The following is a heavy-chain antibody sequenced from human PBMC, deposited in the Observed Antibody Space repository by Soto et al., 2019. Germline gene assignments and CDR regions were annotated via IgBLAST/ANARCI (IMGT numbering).Heavy chain of an antibody. J-gene: IGHJ2*01. CDR3: AREVGCSGGSCYSVRYFDL. D-gene: IGHD2-15*01. Sequence: GGSLRLSCAASGFTFSSYDMHWVRQATGKGLEWVSAIGTAGDTYYPGSVKGRFTISRENAKNSLYLQMNSLRAGDTAVYYCAREVGCSGGSCYSVRYFDLWGRGTLVTVSS. V-gene: IGHV3-13*01. CDR2: IGTAGDT. CDR1: GFTFSSYD.